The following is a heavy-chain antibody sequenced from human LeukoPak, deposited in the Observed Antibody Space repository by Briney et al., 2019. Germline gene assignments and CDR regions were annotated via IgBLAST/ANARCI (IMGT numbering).Heavy chain of an antibody. Sequence: GESLKISCKGSGYSLTSYWIGWVRQMPGKGLEWMGIIYPGDSDTRYSPSFQGQVTISADKSISTAYLQWSSLKASDTAMYYCARVEWFGELRLAWFDPWGQGTLVTVSS. V-gene: IGHV5-51*01. J-gene: IGHJ5*02. D-gene: IGHD3-10*01. CDR1: GYSLTSYW. CDR3: ARVEWFGELRLAWFDP. CDR2: IYPGDSDT.